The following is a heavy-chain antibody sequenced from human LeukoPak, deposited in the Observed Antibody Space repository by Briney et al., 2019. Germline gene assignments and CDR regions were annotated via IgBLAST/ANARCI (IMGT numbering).Heavy chain of an antibody. CDR3: AKGGCRGTCNPLAY. V-gene: IGHV3-23*01. Sequence: GSLSLSCAASGFTFSGSGMSWVRQAPGKGLEWISSSGDSDGSTYYADSLKGRFTISRDNSKNTLYLQMNNLRAEDTAVYYCAKGGCRGTCNPLAYWGQGALVTVSP. D-gene: IGHD2-15*01. J-gene: IGHJ4*02. CDR1: GFTFSGSG. CDR2: SGDSDGST.